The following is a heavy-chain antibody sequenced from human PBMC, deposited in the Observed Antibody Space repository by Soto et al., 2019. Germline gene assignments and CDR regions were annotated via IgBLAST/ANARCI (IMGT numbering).Heavy chain of an antibody. D-gene: IGHD6-25*01. Sequence: QVELVQSGAEVKKPGASVKVSCEACGYTFNSYGITWVRQAPGQGLEWIGWISAYNGKTNYAQNLQGRVSMTTDTSTSTAHMELRSLIFDDTAVYFCARRPRHRAPDFWGQGTLVTVSS. CDR3: ARRPRHRAPDF. CDR2: ISAYNGKT. V-gene: IGHV1-18*01. CDR1: GYTFNSYG. J-gene: IGHJ4*02.